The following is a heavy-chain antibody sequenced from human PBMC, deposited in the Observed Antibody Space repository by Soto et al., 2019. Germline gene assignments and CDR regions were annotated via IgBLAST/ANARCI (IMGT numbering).Heavy chain of an antibody. J-gene: IGHJ6*04. CDR3: ARSPEAGQGGYSYGRDV. V-gene: IGHV4-31*03. CDR1: GGSISSGGYY. Sequence: PSETLSLTCSVSGGSISSGGYYWSWIRQHPGKGLEWIGYIYYSGSTYYNPSLKSRVTISVDTSKNQFSLKLSSVTAADTAVYYFARSPEAGQGGYSYGRDVWGKGTTVTASS. CDR2: IYYSGST. D-gene: IGHD3-16*01.